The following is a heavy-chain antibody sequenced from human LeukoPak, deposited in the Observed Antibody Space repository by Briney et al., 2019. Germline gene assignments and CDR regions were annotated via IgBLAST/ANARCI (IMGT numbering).Heavy chain of an antibody. CDR3: ATEYSSSSGAGDY. J-gene: IGHJ4*02. CDR2: INHSGST. CDR1: GGSFSGNY. D-gene: IGHD6-6*01. V-gene: IGHV4-34*01. Sequence: PSETLSLTCAVYGGSFSGNYWSWIRQPPGKGLEWIGEINHSGSTNYNPSLKSRVTISVDTSKNQFSLKLSSVTAADTAVYYCATEYSSSSGAGDYWGQGTLVTVSS.